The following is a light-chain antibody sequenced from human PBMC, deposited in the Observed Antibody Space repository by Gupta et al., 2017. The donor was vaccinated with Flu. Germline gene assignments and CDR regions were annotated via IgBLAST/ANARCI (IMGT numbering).Light chain of an antibody. J-gene: IGKJ3*01. CDR3: QKYNSAPPFT. V-gene: IGKV1-27*01. CDR1: QGISNY. Sequence: DIQMTQSPSSLSASVGDRATITCRASQGISNYLAWYQQKPGKVPKLLIYAASTLQLGVPSRFSGSGSGTDFTLTISSLQPEDVATYYCQKYNSAPPFTFGPGTKVDIK. CDR2: AAS.